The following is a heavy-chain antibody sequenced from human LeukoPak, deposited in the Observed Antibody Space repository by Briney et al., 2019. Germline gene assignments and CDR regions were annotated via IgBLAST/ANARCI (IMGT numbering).Heavy chain of an antibody. CDR1: AFTASNNY. Sequence: GGSLRLSPAASAFTASNNYMSYVRQAPGKGLQWVSVIYSGGSTYYADSVKGRVTISRDNAKTSLYLQTNSLRAEDTAVYYCARTGYQLLGGYYYYMDVWGKGTTVTVSS. J-gene: IGHJ6*03. V-gene: IGHV3-53*01. CDR2: IYSGGST. D-gene: IGHD2-2*01. CDR3: ARTGYQLLGGYYYYMDV.